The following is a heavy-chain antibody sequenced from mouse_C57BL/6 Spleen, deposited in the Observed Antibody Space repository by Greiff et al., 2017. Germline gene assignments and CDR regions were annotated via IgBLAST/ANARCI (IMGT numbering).Heavy chain of an antibody. Sequence: DVKLVESGGGLVKPGGSLKLSCAASGFTFSDYGMHWVRQAPEKGLEWVAYISSGSSTIYYADTVKGRFTISRDNAKNTLFLQMTSLRSEDTAMYYCARDPYYGSIWFAYWGQGTLVTVSA. D-gene: IGHD1-1*01. J-gene: IGHJ3*01. CDR3: ARDPYYGSIWFAY. V-gene: IGHV5-17*01. CDR2: ISSGSSTI. CDR1: GFTFSDYG.